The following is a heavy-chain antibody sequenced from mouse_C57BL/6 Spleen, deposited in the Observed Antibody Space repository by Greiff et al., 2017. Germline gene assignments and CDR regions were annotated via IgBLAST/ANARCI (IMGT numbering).Heavy chain of an antibody. CDR2: IHPNSGST. Sequence: VQLQQPGAELVKPGASVKLSCKASGYTFTSYWMHWVKQRPGQGLEWIGMIHPNSGSTNYNEKFKSKATLTVDKSSSTAYMQLSSLTSEDSAVYYCASATVVAPYFDYWGQGTTLTVSS. D-gene: IGHD1-1*01. CDR3: ASATVVAPYFDY. J-gene: IGHJ2*01. CDR1: GYTFTSYW. V-gene: IGHV1-64*01.